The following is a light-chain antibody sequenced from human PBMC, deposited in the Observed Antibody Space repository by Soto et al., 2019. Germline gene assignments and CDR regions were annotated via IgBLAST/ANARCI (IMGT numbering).Light chain of an antibody. CDR1: HSITTY. CDR2: AAS. Sequence: IQMPQSPSSLSASVGDRVTITCRASHSITTYLNWYRQKPGKAPKLLIYAASSLQSGVPSRFSGSGSETEFTLSISSLQPEDFATYFCQQIYSAPLTFGGGTKV. V-gene: IGKV1-39*01. CDR3: QQIYSAPLT. J-gene: IGKJ4*01.